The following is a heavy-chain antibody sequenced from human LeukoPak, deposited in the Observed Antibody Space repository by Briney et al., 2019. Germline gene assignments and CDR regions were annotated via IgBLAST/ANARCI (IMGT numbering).Heavy chain of an antibody. CDR3: ARGTVLRFLEWLAYYYMDV. D-gene: IGHD3-3*01. V-gene: IGHV4-61*01. CDR2: IYYSGST. J-gene: IGHJ6*03. Sequence: SEALSLTCTVSGGSVSSGSYYWSWIRQPPGKGLEWNGYIYYSGSTNYNPSLKSRVTISVDTSKNQFSLKLSSVTAADTAVYYCARGTVLRFLEWLAYYYMDVWGKGTTVTVSS. CDR1: GGSVSSGSYY.